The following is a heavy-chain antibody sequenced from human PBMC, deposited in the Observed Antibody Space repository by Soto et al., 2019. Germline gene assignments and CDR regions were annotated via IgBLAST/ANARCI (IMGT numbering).Heavy chain of an antibody. CDR2: ISYDGSNK. Sequence: GGSLRLSCAASGFTFSSYAMHWVRQAPGKGLEWVAVISYDGSNKYYADSVKGRFTISRDNSKNTLYLQMNSLRAEDTAVYYCARSGFWSGYAPYYYYGMDVWGQGTTVTVSS. D-gene: IGHD3-3*01. CDR3: ARSGFWSGYAPYYYYGMDV. CDR1: GFTFSSYA. V-gene: IGHV3-30-3*01. J-gene: IGHJ6*02.